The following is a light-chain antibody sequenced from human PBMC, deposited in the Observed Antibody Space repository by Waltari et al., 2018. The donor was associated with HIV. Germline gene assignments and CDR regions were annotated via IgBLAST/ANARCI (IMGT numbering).Light chain of an antibody. CDR1: TSHIRNNR. CDR2: DNN. J-gene: IGLJ2*01. CDR3: ATWDSDLNAVL. Sequence: QSVLTQPTSGYSTPGQRVTNYYSGGTSHIRNNRVSLYQHIPGTAPKLLIYDNNERPSGIPDRFSGSKSGTSATLGITGLQTGDEADYYCATWDSDLNAVLFGGGTKLTAL. V-gene: IGLV1-51*01.